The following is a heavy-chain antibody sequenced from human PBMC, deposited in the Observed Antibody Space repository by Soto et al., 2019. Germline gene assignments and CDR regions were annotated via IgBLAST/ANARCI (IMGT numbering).Heavy chain of an antibody. CDR1: GFTFSSYA. J-gene: IGHJ4*02. CDR2: LSGSGDTT. Sequence: QPGGSLRLSCAASGFTFSSYAMTWVRQAPGKGLEWVSALSGSGDTTSYADAVKGRFTISRDNSKNTLYLQMNSLRVEDTAVYYCARDIEWSPRTPDYWGQGTLVTVSS. V-gene: IGHV3-23*01. CDR3: ARDIEWSPRTPDY. D-gene: IGHD3-3*01.